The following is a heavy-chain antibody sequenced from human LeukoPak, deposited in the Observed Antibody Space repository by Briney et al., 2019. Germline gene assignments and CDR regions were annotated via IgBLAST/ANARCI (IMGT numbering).Heavy chain of an antibody. D-gene: IGHD6-19*01. CDR2: IYPGDSDT. CDR1: GYSFTNYW. CDR3: ARLRFGSSGWTGVDY. J-gene: IGHJ4*02. Sequence: GESLKISCKVSGYSFTNYWIAWVRQMPGKGLEWMGIIYPGDSDTRYSPSFQGQVTLSADKSISTAYLQWISLKASDTAMYYCARLRFGSSGWTGVDYWGQGTLVTVSS. V-gene: IGHV5-51*01.